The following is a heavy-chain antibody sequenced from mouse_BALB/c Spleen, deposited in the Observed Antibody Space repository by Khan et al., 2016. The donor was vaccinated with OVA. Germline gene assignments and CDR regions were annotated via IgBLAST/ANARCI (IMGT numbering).Heavy chain of an antibody. CDR2: IKYSGNP. CDR1: GYSITSDYA. Sequence: EVQLQESGPGLVKPSQSLSLTCTVTGYSITSDYAWNWIRQFPGNKLEWMGYIKYSGNPSYNPSLKSRSSITRHASTNQFFLQLSSGVNYDTATEYFAGSGTISTVVNTDFDYWGQGTTLTVSS. V-gene: IGHV3-2*02. J-gene: IGHJ2*01. CDR3: AGSGTISTVVNTDFDY. D-gene: IGHD1-1*01.